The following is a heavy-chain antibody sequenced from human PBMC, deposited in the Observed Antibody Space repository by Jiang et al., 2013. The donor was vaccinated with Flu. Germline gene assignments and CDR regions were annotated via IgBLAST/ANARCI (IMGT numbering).Heavy chain of an antibody. CDR1: GYTFTSFY. V-gene: IGHV1-46*01. J-gene: IGHJ4*02. CDR3: ARDTRLTTVTTPNYFDY. Sequence: CKASGYTFTSFYLHWVRQAPGQGLEWVGMXNPLDGSTNCAQNFVGRVFMSKDTSSSTVYLELNSLRSDDTAVYYCARDTRLTTVTTPNYFDYWGQGTLVTVPS. D-gene: IGHD4-23*01. CDR2: XNPLDGST.